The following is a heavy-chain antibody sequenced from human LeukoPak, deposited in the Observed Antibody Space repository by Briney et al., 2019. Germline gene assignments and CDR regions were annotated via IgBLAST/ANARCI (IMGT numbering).Heavy chain of an antibody. J-gene: IGHJ6*02. Sequence: GGSLRLSCAASGFTFSSYAMSWVRQAPGKGLEWVSDISGSGGSTYYADSVKGRFTISRDNSKNTLYLQMNSLRAEDTAVYYCAKVPRYYYYGMDVWGQGTTVTVSS. CDR1: GFTFSSYA. V-gene: IGHV3-23*01. CDR2: ISGSGGST. CDR3: AKVPRYYYYGMDV.